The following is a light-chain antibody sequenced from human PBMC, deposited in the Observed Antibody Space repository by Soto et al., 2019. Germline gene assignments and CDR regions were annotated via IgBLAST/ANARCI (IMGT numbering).Light chain of an antibody. Sequence: QSVLTQPPSASGTPGQRVTISCSGSSTNIGSNYVYWYQQVPGTAPKLLINSNNQRPSGVPDRFSASKSGTSASLAISGLRSEDEAAYYCATWDDSLNNPVFGGGTKLTVL. J-gene: IGLJ3*02. CDR3: ATWDDSLNNPV. CDR2: SNN. CDR1: STNIGSNY. V-gene: IGLV1-47*02.